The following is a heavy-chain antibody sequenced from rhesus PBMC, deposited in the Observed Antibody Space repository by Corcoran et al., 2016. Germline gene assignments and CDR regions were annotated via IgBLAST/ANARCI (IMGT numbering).Heavy chain of an antibody. CDR2: VRSKADGGTA. Sequence: EVQLVESGGGLVQPGGSLRLSCAASGFTFSDYAMDWVRQAPGKGLEWVGLVRSKADGGTAEYAASVKGRFTISRDDSKNTAYLQMSSLKTEDTAVYYCTSGNYVDYWGQGVLVTVSS. CDR3: TSGNYVDY. V-gene: IGHV3-153D*01. D-gene: IGHD2-21*01. CDR1: GFTFSDYA. J-gene: IGHJ4*01.